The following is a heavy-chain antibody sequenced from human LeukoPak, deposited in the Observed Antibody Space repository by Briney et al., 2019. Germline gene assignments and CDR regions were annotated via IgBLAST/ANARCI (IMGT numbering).Heavy chain of an antibody. CDR1: GFTFGNFW. J-gene: IGHJ5*02. CDR3: ARDPSSGWYLKGWFDP. D-gene: IGHD6-19*01. CDR2: IRGDASDI. V-gene: IGHV3-7*01. Sequence: GGSLRLSCAASGFTFGNFWMSWVRQAPGWGLQWVASIRGDASDIHYEDSVKGRFTISRDNAKNSLYLQMNSLRAEDTAVYYCARDPSSGWYLKGWFDPWGQGTLVTVSS.